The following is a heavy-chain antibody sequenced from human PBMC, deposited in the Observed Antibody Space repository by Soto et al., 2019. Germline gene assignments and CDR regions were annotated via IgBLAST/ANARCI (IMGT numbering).Heavy chain of an antibody. D-gene: IGHD3-22*01. CDR1: GFTFSSYG. V-gene: IGHV3-30*18. CDR3: AKSLDTSGYYHFDY. J-gene: IGHJ4*02. Sequence: QVQLVESGGGVVQPGRSLRLSCAASGFTFSSYGMHWVRQAPGKGLEWVAVISSDGSNKYYADSVKGRFTISRDNSKNTLYLQMNSLRAEDTAVYYCAKSLDTSGYYHFDYWGQGTLVTVSS. CDR2: ISSDGSNK.